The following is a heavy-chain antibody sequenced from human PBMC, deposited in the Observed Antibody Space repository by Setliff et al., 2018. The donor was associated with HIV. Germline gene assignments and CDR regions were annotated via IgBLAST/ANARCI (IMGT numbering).Heavy chain of an antibody. CDR3: ARWDSWSYYFDY. J-gene: IGHJ4*02. V-gene: IGHV4-4*08. CDR2: IYTSGST. Sequence: PSETLSLTCTVSGGSISSYYWSWIRQPPGKGLEWIGYIYTSGSTNYNPSLKSRVTISVDTSKNQFSLKLSSVTAADTAVYYCARWDSWSYYFDYWGQGTLVTVS. D-gene: IGHD6-13*01. CDR1: GGSISSYY.